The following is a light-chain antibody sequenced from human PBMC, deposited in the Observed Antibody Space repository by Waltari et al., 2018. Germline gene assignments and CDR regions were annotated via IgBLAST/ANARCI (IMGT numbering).Light chain of an antibody. CDR1: QGIGSS. CDR2: DAS. J-gene: IGKJ2*01. CDR3: QKLNSYPL. Sequence: DIQLTQSPSFLSASVGDRVNITCRASQGIGSSLAWSQQKPGKAPKLLIYDASTLQSGVPSRFSGSGSGTEFTLTISSLQPEDFATYYCQKLNSYPLFGQGTKLESK. V-gene: IGKV1-9*01.